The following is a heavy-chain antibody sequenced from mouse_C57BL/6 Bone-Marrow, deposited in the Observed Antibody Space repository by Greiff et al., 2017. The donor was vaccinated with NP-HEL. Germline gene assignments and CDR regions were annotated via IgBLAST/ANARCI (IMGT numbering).Heavy chain of an antibody. CDR1: GYTFTSYW. Sequence: QVQLQQPGAELVMPGASVKLSCKASGYTFTSYWMHWVKQRPGQGLEWIGEIDPSDSYTNYNQKFKGKSTLTVDKSSSTAYMQLSSLTSEDSAVYYCARQRGYDGSLAYWGQGTLVTVSA. CDR3: ARQRGYDGSLAY. V-gene: IGHV1-69*01. D-gene: IGHD2-2*01. J-gene: IGHJ3*01. CDR2: IDPSDSYT.